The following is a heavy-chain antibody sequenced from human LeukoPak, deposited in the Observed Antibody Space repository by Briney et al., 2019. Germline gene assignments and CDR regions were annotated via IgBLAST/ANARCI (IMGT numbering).Heavy chain of an antibody. V-gene: IGHV3-7*02. CDR1: GFIFSTSW. Sequence: VQPGGSLRLSCAASGFIFSTSWMNCVRQAPKKGLEWVSNIKEDGSERHSADSVRDRFTIYRDNAKSSLFLQMDSLRVEDKAVYYCVFQKPAPSTIFGTWGQGTLVTVPS. CDR2: IKEDGSER. CDR3: VFQKPAPSTIFGT. D-gene: IGHD3-9*01. J-gene: IGHJ5*02.